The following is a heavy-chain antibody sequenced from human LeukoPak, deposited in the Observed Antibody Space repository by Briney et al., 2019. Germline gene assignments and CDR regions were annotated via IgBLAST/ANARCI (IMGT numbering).Heavy chain of an antibody. Sequence: ASVNVSCKAYGGTFSSYAISWVRQAPGQGLEWMGGIIPIFGTANYAQKFQGRVTITADESTSTAYMELSSLRSEDTAVYYCARGGSSSPYYYGMDVWGQGTTVTVSS. CDR2: IIPIFGTA. V-gene: IGHV1-69*13. CDR1: GGTFSSYA. CDR3: ARGGSSSPYYYGMDV. D-gene: IGHD6-6*01. J-gene: IGHJ6*02.